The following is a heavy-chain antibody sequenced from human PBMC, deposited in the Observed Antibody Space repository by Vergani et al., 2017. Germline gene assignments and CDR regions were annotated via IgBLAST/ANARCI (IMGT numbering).Heavy chain of an antibody. CDR3: ARGAARYFDWLLDSGGAPYGMDV. J-gene: IGHJ6*02. V-gene: IGHV4-34*01. CDR1: GGSFSGYY. CDR2: INHSGST. Sequence: QVQLQQWGAGLLKPSETLSLTCAVYGGSFSGYYWSWIRQPPGKGLEWIGEINHSGSTNYNPSLKSRVTISVDTSKNQFSLKLSSVTAADTAVYYCARGAARYFDWLLDSGGAPYGMDVWGQGTTVTVSS. D-gene: IGHD3-9*01.